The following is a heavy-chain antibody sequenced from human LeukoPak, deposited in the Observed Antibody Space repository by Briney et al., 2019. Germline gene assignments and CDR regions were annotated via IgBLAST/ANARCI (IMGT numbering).Heavy chain of an antibody. CDR3: ARPLSCSSTNCNDALDI. CDR2: ISHSGST. CDR1: GGSFRGYY. D-gene: IGHD2-2*01. Sequence: SETLSLTCAVYGGSFRGYYWSWIRQPPGKGLEWIGEISHSGSTNYNPSLKSRVTISVDTSKNQFSLKLSSVTAADTAVFYCARPLSCSSTNCNDALDIWGQGIMVTVSP. J-gene: IGHJ3*02. V-gene: IGHV4-34*01.